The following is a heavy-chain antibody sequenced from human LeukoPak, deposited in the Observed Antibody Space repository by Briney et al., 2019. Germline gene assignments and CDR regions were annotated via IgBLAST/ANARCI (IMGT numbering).Heavy chain of an antibody. CDR1: GGSISSSSYY. CDR3: ARVHNWDSVDY. V-gene: IGHV4-39*07. D-gene: IGHD1-7*01. CDR2: IYYSGST. J-gene: IGHJ4*02. Sequence: SETLSLTCAVSGGSISSSSYYWGWIRQPPGKGLEWIGNIYYSGSTYYNPSLKSRDTLSVDTSKNQFSLNLTSVTAADTAVYYCARVHNWDSVDYWGQGTLVTVSS.